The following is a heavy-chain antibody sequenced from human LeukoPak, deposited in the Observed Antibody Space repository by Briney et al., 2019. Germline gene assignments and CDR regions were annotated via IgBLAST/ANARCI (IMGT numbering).Heavy chain of an antibody. J-gene: IGHJ4*02. CDR1: GFTFSSYA. CDR2: ISGSGGST. Sequence: GGSLKLSCAASGFTFSSYAMSWVRQAPGKGLEWVSAISGSGGSTYYADSVKGRFTISRDNSKNTLYLQMNSLRAEDTAVYYCAKEARLGVVVVPAAIHANSDYWGQGTLVTVSS. D-gene: IGHD2-2*01. V-gene: IGHV3-23*01. CDR3: AKEARLGVVVVPAAIHANSDY.